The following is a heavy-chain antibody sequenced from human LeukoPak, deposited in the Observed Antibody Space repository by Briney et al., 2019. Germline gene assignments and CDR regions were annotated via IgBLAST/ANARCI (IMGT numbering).Heavy chain of an antibody. Sequence: GGSLRLSCATSGFTFTDYAINWVRQAPGKGLEWVSAIGGIATGGNTYYRDSVKGQFTISRDNSKNMLYLEMNSLRAEDTAVYYCAKGTTDYGSGYGMDVWGKGTTVTVSS. CDR1: GFTFTDYA. CDR2: IGGIATGGNT. CDR3: AKGTTDYGSGYGMDV. V-gene: IGHV3-23*01. J-gene: IGHJ6*04. D-gene: IGHD3-10*01.